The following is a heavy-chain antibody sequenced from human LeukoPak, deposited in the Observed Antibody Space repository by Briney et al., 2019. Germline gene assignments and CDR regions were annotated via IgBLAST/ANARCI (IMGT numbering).Heavy chain of an antibody. CDR1: GGSISSGSYY. CDR2: IYTSGST. V-gene: IGHV4-61*02. CDR3: ARDSSGWKSNGAFDI. D-gene: IGHD6-19*01. J-gene: IGHJ3*02. Sequence: PSQTLSLICTVSGGSISSGSYYWSWIRQPAGKGLEWIGRIYTSGSTNYNPSLKSRVTISVDTSKNQFSLKLSSVTAADTAVYYCARDSSGWKSNGAFDIWGQGTMVTVSS.